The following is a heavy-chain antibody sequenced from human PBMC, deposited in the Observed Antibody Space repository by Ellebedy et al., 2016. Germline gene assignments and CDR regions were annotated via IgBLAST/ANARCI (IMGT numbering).Heavy chain of an antibody. J-gene: IGHJ4*02. CDR1: GFTFGTFG. CDR3: ASGRWF. Sequence: GESLKISXAASGFTFGTFGMNWVRQAPGKGLEWVSSISSSSTYIYYADSVKGRFTISRDNAKNSLYLQMNSLRAEDTAVYYCASGRWFWGQGTLVTVSS. D-gene: IGHD2-15*01. V-gene: IGHV3-21*01. CDR2: ISSSSTYI.